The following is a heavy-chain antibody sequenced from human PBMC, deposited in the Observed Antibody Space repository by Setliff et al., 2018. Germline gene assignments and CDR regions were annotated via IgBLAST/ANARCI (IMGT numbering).Heavy chain of an antibody. CDR3: VRSAVYCASDCYPRYFDS. CDR2: INHSGST. V-gene: IGHV4-34*01. J-gene: IGHJ4*02. Sequence: PSETLSLTCIVSGESIDSLATGNHYWTWIRQTTGKGLEWIGEINHSGSTKCNPSLKSRVTISVDTPKNQSSLELTSVTAADAAVYYCVRSAVYCASDCYPRYFDSWGQGTLVTVSS. CDR1: GESIDSLATGNHY. D-gene: IGHD2-21*01.